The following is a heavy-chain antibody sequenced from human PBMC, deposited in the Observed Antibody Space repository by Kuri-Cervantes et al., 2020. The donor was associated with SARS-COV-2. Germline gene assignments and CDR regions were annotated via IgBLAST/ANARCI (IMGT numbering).Heavy chain of an antibody. CDR3: ATRPVESGSSTFDY. Sequence: TLSLTCTVSGYSISSGYYWGWIRQPPGKGLEWIGSIYHSGSTYYNPSLKSRVTISVDTSKNQFSLKLSSVTAADTAVYYCATRPVESGSSTFDYWGQGTLVTVSS. CDR2: IYHSGST. CDR1: GYSISSGYY. D-gene: IGHD1-26*01. V-gene: IGHV4-38-2*02. J-gene: IGHJ4*02.